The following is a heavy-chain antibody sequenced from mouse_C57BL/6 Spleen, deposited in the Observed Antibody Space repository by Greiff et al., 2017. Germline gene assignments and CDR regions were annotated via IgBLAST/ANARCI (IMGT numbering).Heavy chain of an antibody. V-gene: IGHV1-80*01. D-gene: IGHD4-1*01. Sequence: QVQLKESGAELVKPGASVKISCKASGYAFSSYWMNWVKQRPGKGLEWIGQIYPGDGDTNYNGKFKGKATLTADKSSSTAYMQLSSLTSEDSAVYFCARELLGRFDYWGQGTTLTVSS. J-gene: IGHJ2*01. CDR2: IYPGDGDT. CDR1: GYAFSSYW. CDR3: ARELLGRFDY.